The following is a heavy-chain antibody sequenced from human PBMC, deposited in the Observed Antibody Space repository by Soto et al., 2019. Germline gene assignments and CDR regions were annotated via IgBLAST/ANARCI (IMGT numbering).Heavy chain of an antibody. J-gene: IGHJ3*02. CDR1: GGSFSGFY. V-gene: IGHV4-34*01. Sequence: QVQLQQWGAGLLKPSETLSLTCAVYGGSFSGFYWSWIRQPPGKGLEWMGEINHSGSTNYNPSLKSRVIISVDTSKNQFSLKLSSVTAADTAVYSCARYSAGNVNFDYIWGSSRSNGAFDIWGQGTMVTVSS. CDR2: INHSGST. D-gene: IGHD3-16*02. CDR3: ARYSAGNVNFDYIWGSSRSNGAFDI.